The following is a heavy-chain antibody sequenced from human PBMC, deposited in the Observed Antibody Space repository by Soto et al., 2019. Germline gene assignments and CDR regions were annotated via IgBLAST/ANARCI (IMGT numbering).Heavy chain of an antibody. Sequence: GGSLRLSCAASGFTFSSYAMHWVRQAPGKGLEWVAVISYDGSNKYYADSVKGRFTISRDNSKNTLYLQMNSLRAEDTAVYYCAKARYCSSTSCYELDYWGQGTLVTVSS. CDR3: AKARYCSSTSCYELDY. CDR2: ISYDGSNK. D-gene: IGHD2-2*01. V-gene: IGHV3-30*04. CDR1: GFTFSSYA. J-gene: IGHJ4*02.